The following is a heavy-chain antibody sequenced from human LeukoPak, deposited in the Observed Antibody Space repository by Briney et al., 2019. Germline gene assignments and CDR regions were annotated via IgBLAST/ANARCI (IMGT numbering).Heavy chain of an antibody. J-gene: IGHJ4*02. CDR1: GFTFSSYA. V-gene: IGHV3-23*01. D-gene: IGHD3-22*01. CDR3: AKLARITMIVVDLFDY. Sequence: GGSLRLSCAASGFTFSSYAMSWVRQAPGKGLEWVSAISGSGGCTYYADSVKGRFTISRDNSKNTLYLQMNSLRAEDTAVYYCAKLARITMIVVDLFDYWGQGTLVTVSS. CDR2: ISGSGGCT.